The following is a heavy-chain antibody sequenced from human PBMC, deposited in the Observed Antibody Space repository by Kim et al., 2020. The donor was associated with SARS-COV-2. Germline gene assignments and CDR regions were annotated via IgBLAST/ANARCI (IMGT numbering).Heavy chain of an antibody. Sequence: SETLSLTCTVSGGSIISSTHYWGWVRQAPGKGLEWIGSVSDDGKTWYDPSLKSRVTLSIDKYNNQFFLRLTSVTAADTALHSFVIVDVEFDNWGHGPLFT. CDR2: VSDDGKT. CDR3: VIVDVEFDN. V-gene: IGHV4-39*07. CDR1: GGSIISSTHY. J-gene: IGHJ4*01. D-gene: IGHD1-1*01.